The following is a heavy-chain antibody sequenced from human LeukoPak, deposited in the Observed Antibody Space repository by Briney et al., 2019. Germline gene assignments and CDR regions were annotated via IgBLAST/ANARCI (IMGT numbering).Heavy chain of an antibody. CDR3: ARVPHRRFLEWLADY. Sequence: GGSLTLSCAASGFFFSGNSMTWVRQPPGKGLEWVSGISGSSLSIYYANSVKGRFTISRDNAQNLVYLHMSDLRAEDSAIYYCARVPHRRFLEWLADYWGQGTLVTVSS. J-gene: IGHJ4*02. CDR2: ISGSSLSI. D-gene: IGHD3-3*01. V-gene: IGHV3-48*01. CDR1: GFFFSGNS.